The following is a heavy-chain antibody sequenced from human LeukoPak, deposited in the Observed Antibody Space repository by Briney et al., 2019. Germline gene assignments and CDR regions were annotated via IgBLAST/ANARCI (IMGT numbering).Heavy chain of an antibody. CDR2: IKSKTDGGTT. J-gene: IGHJ6*02. D-gene: IGHD2-2*01. CDR3: TTGCSSTSCYGV. Sequence: MPRGSLRLSCAASGFTFSNAWMSWVRQAPRKGLEWVGRIKSKTDGGTTDYAAPVKGRFTISRDDSKNTLYLQMNSLKTEDTAVYYCTTGCSSTSCYGVWGQGTTVTVSS. CDR1: GFTFSNAW. V-gene: IGHV3-15*01.